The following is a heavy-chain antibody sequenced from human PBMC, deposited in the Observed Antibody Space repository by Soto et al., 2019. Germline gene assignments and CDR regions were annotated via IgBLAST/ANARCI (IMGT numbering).Heavy chain of an antibody. V-gene: IGHV1-2*02. CDR3: ASQDYGGSLEAFDI. Sequence: GASVKVSCKASGYTFTGYYMHWVRQAPGQGLGWMGWINPNSGGTNYAQKFQGRVTMTRDTSISTAYMELSRLRSDDTAVYYCASQDYGGSLEAFDIWGQGTMVTVSS. J-gene: IGHJ3*02. CDR1: GYTFTGYY. CDR2: INPNSGGT. D-gene: IGHD4-17*01.